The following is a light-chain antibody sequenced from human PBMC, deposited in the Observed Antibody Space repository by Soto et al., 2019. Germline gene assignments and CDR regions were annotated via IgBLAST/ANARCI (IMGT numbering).Light chain of an antibody. CDR3: QQFSSYPLT. V-gene: IGKV3-20*01. J-gene: IGKJ4*01. CDR1: QSVSSSF. Sequence: VLNQSQTTLSLSPAERASLSCSASQSVSSSFLTWYQQKPGQAPRLLIYGASNRATGIPDRFSGSGSGTDFTLTISRLEPEDFAVYYCQQFSSYPLTFGGGTKVDIK. CDR2: GAS.